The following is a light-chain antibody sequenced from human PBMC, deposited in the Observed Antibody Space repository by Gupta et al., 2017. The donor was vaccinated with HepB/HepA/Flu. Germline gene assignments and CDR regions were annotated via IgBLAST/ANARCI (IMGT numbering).Light chain of an antibody. J-gene: IGKJ1*01. V-gene: IGKV1-17*01. Sequence: DIPMTQSPSSLSASVGDRVTITCRASQGIRNDLGWYQQKPGKAPKRLIYAASSLQSGVPARFIGSGSGTXCTITIXSLQPEDGATEYSLQHNSYPRTFGXGSKVEIK. CDR2: AAS. CDR3: LQHNSYPRT. CDR1: QGIRND.